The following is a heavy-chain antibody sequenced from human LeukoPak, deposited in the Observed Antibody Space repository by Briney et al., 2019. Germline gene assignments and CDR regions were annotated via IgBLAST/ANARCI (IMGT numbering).Heavy chain of an antibody. J-gene: IGHJ6*02. D-gene: IGHD5-18*01. CDR2: ISGSGGST. Sequence: GCSLRLSCAASGFTFSSYAMSWVRRAPGKGLEWVSAISGSGGSTYSADSVKGRFTISRDNSKNTLYLQMNSLRAEDTAVYYCLVDTAMISAYYYYYGMDVWGQGTTVTVSS. CDR1: GFTFSSYA. CDR3: LVDTAMISAYYYYYGMDV. V-gene: IGHV3-23*01.